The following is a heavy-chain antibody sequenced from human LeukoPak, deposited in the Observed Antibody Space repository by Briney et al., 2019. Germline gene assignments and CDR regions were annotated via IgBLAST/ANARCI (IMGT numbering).Heavy chain of an antibody. Sequence: TGGSLRLSCAASGFTFSSYAMSWVRQAPGKGLEWVSAISGSGGSTYYADSVKGRFTISRDNSKNTLYLQMNSLRAEDTAVYYCAKDRRYDFWSGYYVGLNWFDPWGQGTLVTVSS. CDR1: GFTFSSYA. V-gene: IGHV3-23*01. D-gene: IGHD3-3*01. J-gene: IGHJ5*02. CDR2: ISGSGGST. CDR3: AKDRRYDFWSGYYVGLNWFDP.